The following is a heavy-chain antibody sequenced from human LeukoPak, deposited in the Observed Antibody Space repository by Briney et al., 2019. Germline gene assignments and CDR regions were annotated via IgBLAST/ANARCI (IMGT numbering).Heavy chain of an antibody. D-gene: IGHD2-2*02. V-gene: IGHV4-34*01. Sequence: SETLSLTCAVYGGSFSGYYWSWIRQPPGKGLEWIGEINHSGSTNYNPSLKSRVTISVDTSKNQFSLKLSSVTVADTAVYYCARGPIVVVPAAIRRYFQHWGQGTLVTVSS. CDR3: ARGPIVVVPAAIRRYFQH. CDR1: GGSFSGYY. J-gene: IGHJ1*01. CDR2: INHSGST.